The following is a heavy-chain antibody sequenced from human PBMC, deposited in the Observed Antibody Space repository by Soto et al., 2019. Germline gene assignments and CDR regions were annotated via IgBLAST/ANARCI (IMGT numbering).Heavy chain of an antibody. J-gene: IGHJ3*02. CDR1: GGSISSSSYY. CDR3: ASSRPLRYSSGWYEVSDAFDI. CDR2: IYYSGST. D-gene: IGHD6-19*01. V-gene: IGHV4-39*01. Sequence: SETLSLTCTVSGGSISSSSYYWGWIRQPPGKGLEWIGSIYYSGSTYYNPSLKSRVTISVDTSKNQFSLKLSSVTAADTAVYYCASSRPLRYSSGWYEVSDAFDIWGQGTMVTVSS.